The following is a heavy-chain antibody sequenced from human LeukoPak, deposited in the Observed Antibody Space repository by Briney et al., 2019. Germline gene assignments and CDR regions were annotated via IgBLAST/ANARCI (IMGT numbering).Heavy chain of an antibody. V-gene: IGHV3-21*01. Sequence: GGSLRLSCAASGFTFSNYSMNWVRQAPEKGLDWVPSISSSSSYIYYADSVKGRFTISRDNAKNSLYLQMNSLTAEDTAVYYCARDRLQYEGTFDYWGQGTLVTVSS. D-gene: IGHD4-11*01. J-gene: IGHJ4*02. CDR1: GFTFSNYS. CDR3: ARDRLQYEGTFDY. CDR2: ISSSSSYI.